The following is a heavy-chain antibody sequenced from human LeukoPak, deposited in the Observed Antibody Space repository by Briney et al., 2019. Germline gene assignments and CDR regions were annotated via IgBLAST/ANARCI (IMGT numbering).Heavy chain of an antibody. CDR1: GFTFSSYS. CDR3: ARGYTAMVTRLGNWFDP. CDR2: ISSSSSYI. Sequence: GGSLRLSCAASGFTFSSYSMNWVRQAPGKGLEWVSSISSSSSYIYYADSVKGRFTISRDNAKNSLYLQMNSLRAEDTAVYYCARGYTAMVTRLGNWFDPWGQGTLVTVSS. V-gene: IGHV3-21*01. D-gene: IGHD5-18*01. J-gene: IGHJ5*02.